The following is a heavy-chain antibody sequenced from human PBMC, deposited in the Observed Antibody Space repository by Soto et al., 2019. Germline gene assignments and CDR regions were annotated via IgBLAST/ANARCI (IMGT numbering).Heavy chain of an antibody. CDR2: INPNSGGT. V-gene: IGHV1-2*02. D-gene: IGHD3-22*01. CDR3: ARVRRGDSSGYPLDY. Sequence: QVQLVQSGAEVKKPGASVKVSCKASGYTFTGYYMHWVRQAPGQGLEWMGWINPNSGGTNYAQKFQGRVTMTRDTSISTAYMELSRLRSDDTAVYYCARVRRGDSSGYPLDYWGQGTLVTVSS. J-gene: IGHJ4*02. CDR1: GYTFTGYY.